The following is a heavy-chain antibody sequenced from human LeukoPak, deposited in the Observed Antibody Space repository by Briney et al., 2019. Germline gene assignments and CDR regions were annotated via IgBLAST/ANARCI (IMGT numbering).Heavy chain of an antibody. CDR1: GLSFSRYW. CDR2: IKEDGGEK. Sequence: GGSLRLSCAASGLSFSRYWLTWVRQAPGKGLEWVANIKEDGGEKNYVDSVKGRFIISRDNAKNSLYLQMNSLRDEDTAVYHCVSRGCSGTSCYVGSLYYFDYWGQGTLVTVSS. J-gene: IGHJ4*02. V-gene: IGHV3-7*03. D-gene: IGHD2-2*01. CDR3: VSRGCSGTSCYVGSLYYFDY.